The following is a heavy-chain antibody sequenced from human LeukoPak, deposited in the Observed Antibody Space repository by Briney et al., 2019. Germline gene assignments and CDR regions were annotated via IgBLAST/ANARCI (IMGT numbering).Heavy chain of an antibody. CDR2: INHSGST. D-gene: IGHD6-19*01. J-gene: IGHJ5*02. V-gene: IGHV4-34*01. CDR1: GGSFSGYY. Sequence: SETLSLTCAVYGGSFSGYYWSWIRQPPGKGLEWIGEINHSGSTNYNPSLKSRVTISVDTSKNQFSLKLSSVTAADTAVYYCARAGYSSGWWVKGWFDPWGQGTLVTVSS. CDR3: ARAGYSSGWWVKGWFDP.